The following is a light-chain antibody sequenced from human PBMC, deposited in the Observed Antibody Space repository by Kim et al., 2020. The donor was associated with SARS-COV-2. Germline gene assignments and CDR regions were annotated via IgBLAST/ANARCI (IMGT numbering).Light chain of an antibody. J-gene: IGKJ1*01. CDR2: GAS. Sequence: ISNSLAWYPLTPGKAPKLLLYGASTLQSGVPSRFSGRGSGTDYTLTISSLKPEDLGTYYCQQSYSIPSTFGQGTKVDI. CDR3: QQSYSIPST. V-gene: IGKV1-NL1*01. CDR1: ISNS.